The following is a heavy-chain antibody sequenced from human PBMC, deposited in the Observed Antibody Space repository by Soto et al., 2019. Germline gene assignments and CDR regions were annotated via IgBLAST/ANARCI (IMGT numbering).Heavy chain of an antibody. V-gene: IGHV3-21*01. CDR1: GFTFSSYS. J-gene: IGHJ6*02. D-gene: IGHD3-3*01. CDR2: ISSSSSYI. CDR3: ARNAWPFFYFWSGVYYGMAF. Sequence: PGGSLRLSCAASGFTFSSYSMNWVRQAPGKGLEWVSSISSSSSYIYYADSVKGRFTISRDNAKNSLYLQMNSLRAEDTAVYYCARNAWPFFYFWSGVYYGMAFSGQGTTVTVSS.